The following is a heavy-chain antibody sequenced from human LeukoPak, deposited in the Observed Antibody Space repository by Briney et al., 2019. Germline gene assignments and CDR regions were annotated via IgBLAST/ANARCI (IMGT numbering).Heavy chain of an antibody. CDR2: IYYSGST. V-gene: IGHV4-39*01. D-gene: IGHD1-26*01. J-gene: IGHJ4*02. Sequence: SETLSLTCTVSGGSISSSSYYWGWIRQPPGKGLGWIGSIYYSGSTYYNPSLKSRVTISVDTSKNQFSLKLSSVTAADTAVYYCARRATVGATRSPFDYWGQGTLVTVSS. CDR1: GGSISSSSYY. CDR3: ARRATVGATRSPFDY.